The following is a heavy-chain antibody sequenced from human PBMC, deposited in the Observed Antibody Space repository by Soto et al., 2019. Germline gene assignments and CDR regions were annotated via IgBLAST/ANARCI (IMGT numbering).Heavy chain of an antibody. CDR2: ISGSGGST. CDR1: GFTFSSYA. D-gene: IGHD3-10*01. J-gene: IGHJ6*04. Sequence: GGSLSLSCAASGFTFSSYAMSWVRQAPGKGLEWVSAISGSGGSTYYADSVKGRFTISRDNSKNTLYLQMNSLRAEDTAVYYCAKDLKRRYYYGPTGMDVWGKGTTVTVSS. V-gene: IGHV3-23*01. CDR3: AKDLKRRYYYGPTGMDV.